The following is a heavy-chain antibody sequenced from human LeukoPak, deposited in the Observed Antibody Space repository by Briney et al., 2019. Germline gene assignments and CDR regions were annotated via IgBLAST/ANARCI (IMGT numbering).Heavy chain of an antibody. D-gene: IGHD3-3*01. Sequence: PGRSLRLSCAASGFTFSSYGMHWVRQAPGKGLEWVAVIWYGGSNKYYADSVKGRFTISRDNSKNTLYLQMNSLRAEDTAVYYCAKERGSGYYNSYFDYWGQGTLVTVSS. V-gene: IGHV3-30*18. J-gene: IGHJ4*02. CDR2: IWYGGSNK. CDR1: GFTFSSYG. CDR3: AKERGSGYYNSYFDY.